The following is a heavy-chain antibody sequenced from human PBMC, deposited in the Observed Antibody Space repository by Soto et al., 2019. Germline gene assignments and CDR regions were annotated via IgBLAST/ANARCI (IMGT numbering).Heavy chain of an antibody. V-gene: IGHV1-18*01. J-gene: IGHJ4*02. CDR3: ARHYYDSSGYYYHFDY. D-gene: IGHD3-22*01. CDR1: GYTFTSYG. CDR2: ISAYNGNT. Sequence: ASVKVSCKASGYTFTSYGISWVRQAPGQGLERMGWISAYNGNTNYAQKLQGRVTMTTDTSTSTAYMELRSLRSDDTAVYYCARHYYDSSGYYYHFDYWGQGTLVTVSS.